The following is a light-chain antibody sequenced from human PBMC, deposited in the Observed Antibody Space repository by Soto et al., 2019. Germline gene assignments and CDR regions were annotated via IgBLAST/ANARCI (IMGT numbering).Light chain of an antibody. CDR2: AAS. V-gene: IGKV1-27*01. J-gene: IGKJ3*01. CDR3: QKDNSAPRT. Sequence: DIKMTQSQSSRSASVGDRVTIPCRASQGFSNYLAWYQKKPGKVPKLLIYAASTLQSGVPSRFSGRGSGTDFTLTISRLQPEDVATYYCQKDNSAPRTFGPGTKVDIK. CDR1: QGFSNY.